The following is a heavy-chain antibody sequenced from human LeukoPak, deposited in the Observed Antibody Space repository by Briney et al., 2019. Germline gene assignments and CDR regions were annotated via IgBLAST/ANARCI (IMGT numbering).Heavy chain of an antibody. CDR3: AREVMATILSNYWYFDL. J-gene: IGHJ2*01. D-gene: IGHD5-24*01. V-gene: IGHV4-31*03. Sequence: SETLSLTCTVSGGSISSGGYYWSWIRQHPGKGLGWIGYIYYSGSTYYNPSLKSRVTISVDTSKNQFSLKLSSVTAADTAVYYCAREVMATILSNYWYFDLWGRGTLVTVSS. CDR2: IYYSGST. CDR1: GGSISSGGYY.